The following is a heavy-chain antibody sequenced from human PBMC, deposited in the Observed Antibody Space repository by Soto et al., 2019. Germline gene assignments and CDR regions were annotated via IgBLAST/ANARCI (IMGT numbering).Heavy chain of an antibody. V-gene: IGHV1-69*12. D-gene: IGHD4-4*01. CDR1: GGTFSSSA. CDR2: IIPLFRRP. Sequence: QVQLVQSGAEMKEPGSSVKVSSKTSGGTFSSSAISWLRQAPGQGLEWMGGIIPLFRRPDYAQKFQGRVTIAADESTSTAYMGLSSLRSEDTAVYYCARDNDRLQLVGNYYYILDVWGQGTTITVSS. J-gene: IGHJ6*02. CDR3: ARDNDRLQLVGNYYYILDV.